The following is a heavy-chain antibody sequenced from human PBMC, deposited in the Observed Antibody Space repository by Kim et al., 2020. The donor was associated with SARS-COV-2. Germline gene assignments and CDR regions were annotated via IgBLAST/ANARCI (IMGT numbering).Heavy chain of an antibody. CDR2: ISSSSSYI. CDR3: ATPTNSGYEFAC. D-gene: IGHD5-12*01. V-gene: IGHV3-21*04. J-gene: IGHJ4*02. Sequence: GGSLRLSCAASGFTFSSYSMNWVRQAPGKGLEWVSSISSSSSYIYYADSVKGRFTISRDNAKNSLYLQMNSLRAEDTAVYYCATPTNSGYEFACWGQGTLVTVSS. CDR1: GFTFSSYS.